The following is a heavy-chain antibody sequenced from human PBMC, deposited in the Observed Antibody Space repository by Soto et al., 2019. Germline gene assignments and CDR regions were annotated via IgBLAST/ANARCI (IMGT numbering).Heavy chain of an antibody. CDR3: ARRRGSGSHDAFDS. CDR2: IYYSGST. V-gene: IGHV4-59*01. D-gene: IGHD3-10*01. Sequence: TSETLSLTCTVSAGSIGTYYWSWIRQPPGKGLEWIGYIYYSGSTNYNPSLKSRVTMSLDTSKNQFSLKLSSVTAADTAVYYCARRRGSGSHDAFDSRGQGTMVTVAS. CDR1: AGSIGTYY. J-gene: IGHJ3*02.